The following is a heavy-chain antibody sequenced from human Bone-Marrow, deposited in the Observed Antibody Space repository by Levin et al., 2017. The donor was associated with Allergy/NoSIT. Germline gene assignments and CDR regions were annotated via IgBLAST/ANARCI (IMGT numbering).Heavy chain of an antibody. Sequence: SQTLSLTCTVSGGSVSSGSYYWSWIRQPPGRGLEWIGYMYSTGDTNYSPSLKSRVTISVDTSKNQFSLKLTSVTAADTARYYCAREGSSSGPYYFDYWGQGMLVTVSS. CDR3: AREGSSSGPYYFDY. V-gene: IGHV4-61*01. CDR1: GGSVSSGSYY. CDR2: MYSTGDT. D-gene: IGHD3-22*01. J-gene: IGHJ4*02.